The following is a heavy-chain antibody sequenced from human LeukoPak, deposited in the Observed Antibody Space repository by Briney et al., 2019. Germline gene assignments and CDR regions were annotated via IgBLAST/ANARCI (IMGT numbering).Heavy chain of an antibody. D-gene: IGHD4-17*01. Sequence: KTGGSLRLSCAAFGFTFSDYYMSWIRQAPGKGLEWVSYISSSSSHTNYADSVKGRFTISRDNAKNSLYLQMNSLRAEDTAVYYCARGVTTTDYWGQGTLVTASS. J-gene: IGHJ4*02. CDR2: ISSSSSHT. CDR3: ARGVTTTDY. CDR1: GFTFSDYY. V-gene: IGHV3-11*03.